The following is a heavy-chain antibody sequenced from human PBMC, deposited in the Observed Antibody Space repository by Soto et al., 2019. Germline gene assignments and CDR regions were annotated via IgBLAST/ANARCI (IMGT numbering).Heavy chain of an antibody. Sequence: SETLSLTCTVSGASINSGGYYWSWIRQLPGKGLEWIGYIYFSGSTYYNPSLESRVTISLDTSQNQFSLKLNSVTAADTAVYYCATGDAWEALLAYWGQGTLVTVYS. J-gene: IGHJ4*02. CDR2: IYFSGST. D-gene: IGHD2-21*02. CDR1: GASINSGGYY. CDR3: ATGDAWEALLAY. V-gene: IGHV4-31*03.